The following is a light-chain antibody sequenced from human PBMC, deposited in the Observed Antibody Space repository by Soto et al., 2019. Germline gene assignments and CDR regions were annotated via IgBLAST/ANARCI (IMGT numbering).Light chain of an antibody. Sequence: DIQMTQSPSSVSASVGDRVTITCRPSQDINSWLTWYQQKPGKAPKVLIYIASRLQSGVPSRFSGRGSGTDFSLTISNLQPEDFATYFCQQSKTFPLTFGGGTKVDIK. J-gene: IGKJ4*01. CDR2: IAS. CDR3: QQSKTFPLT. V-gene: IGKV1-12*01. CDR1: QDINSW.